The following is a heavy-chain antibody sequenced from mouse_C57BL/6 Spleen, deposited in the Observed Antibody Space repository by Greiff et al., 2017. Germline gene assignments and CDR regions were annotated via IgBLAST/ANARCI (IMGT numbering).Heavy chain of an antibody. J-gene: IGHJ4*01. CDR1: GYAFSSSW. V-gene: IGHV1-82*01. CDR3: AGGDPYAMGG. Sequence: VQLQQSGPELVKPGASVKISCKASGYAFSSSWMNWVKQRPGKGLEWIGRIDPGDGDTNYNRKFKGKATLTADKSSSTAYLQLSSLTSEDSAVYCCAGGDPYAMGGQGKGTTVTAS. D-gene: IGHD1-1*02. CDR2: IDPGDGDT.